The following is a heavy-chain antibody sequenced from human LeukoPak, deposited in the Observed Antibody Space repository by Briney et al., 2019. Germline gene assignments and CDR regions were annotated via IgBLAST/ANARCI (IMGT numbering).Heavy chain of an antibody. J-gene: IGHJ5*02. CDR2: ISYDGSNK. D-gene: IGHD2-2*01. CDR1: GFTFSSYA. CDR3: ASLLGYCSSTSCYSAGDWFDP. Sequence: AGGSLRLSCAASGFTFSSYAMHWVRQAPGKGLEWVAVISYDGSNKHYADSVKGRFTISRDNSKNTLYLQMNSLRAEDTAVYYCASLLGYCSSTSCYSAGDWFDPWGQGTLVTVSS. V-gene: IGHV3-30-3*01.